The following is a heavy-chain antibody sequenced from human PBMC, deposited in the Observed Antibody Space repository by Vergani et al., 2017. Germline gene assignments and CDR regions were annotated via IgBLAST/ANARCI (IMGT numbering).Heavy chain of an antibody. CDR2: SNAGNGNT. CDR1: GYTFTSYA. J-gene: IGHJ4*02. CDR3: ARDSYSYGYFDY. V-gene: IGHV1-3*02. Sequence: QVQLVQSGAEVKKPGASVKVSCKASGYTFTSYAMHWVRQAPGQRLEWMGWSNAGNGNTKYSQEFQGRVTITRDTSASTAYMELSSLRSEDTAVYYCARDSYSYGYFDYWGQGTLVTVSS. D-gene: IGHD5-18*01.